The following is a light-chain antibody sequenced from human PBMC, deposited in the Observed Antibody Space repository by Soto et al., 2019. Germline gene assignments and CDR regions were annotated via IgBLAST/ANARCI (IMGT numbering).Light chain of an antibody. Sequence: EIVLTQSPGTLSLSPGERATLSCRASQSVSSSYLAWYQQKPGQAPRLVIYGASSRATGIPDRFSGSGSGTDFTLTISRLEPEAFAVYYCQQYGSSPTFGGGTKVEIK. CDR1: QSVSSSY. CDR2: GAS. J-gene: IGKJ4*01. CDR3: QQYGSSPT. V-gene: IGKV3-20*01.